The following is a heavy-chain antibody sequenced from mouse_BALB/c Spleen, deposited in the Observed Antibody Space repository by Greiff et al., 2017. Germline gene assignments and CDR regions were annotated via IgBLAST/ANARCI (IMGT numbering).Heavy chain of an antibody. CDR1: GYSFTGYN. V-gene: IGHV1S135*01. CDR2: IDPYNGGT. J-gene: IGHJ2*01. D-gene: IGHD1-1*01. Sequence: VQLQQSGPELGKPGASVKISCKASGYSFTGYNMYWVKQSHRKSLEWIGYIDPYNGGTSYNPKSTGKATLTVDKSTSTAYMHLNSLTSEDSAIYYCARGTVLRYFDYWGQGTTLTVSS. CDR3: ARGTVLRYFDY.